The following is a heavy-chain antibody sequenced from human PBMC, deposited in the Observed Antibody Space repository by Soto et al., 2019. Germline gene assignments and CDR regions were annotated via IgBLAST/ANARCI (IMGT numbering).Heavy chain of an antibody. Sequence: SLRLSCAASGFIVSSNYMSWVRQAPGKGLEWVSVIYSGGSTCYADSVKGRFTISRDNSKNTLYLQMNSLRAEDTAVYYCARTVVVVTATPGAFDIWGQGTMVTVSS. CDR2: IYSGGST. D-gene: IGHD2-15*01. V-gene: IGHV3-53*01. CDR3: ARTVVVVTATPGAFDI. J-gene: IGHJ3*02. CDR1: GFIVSSNY.